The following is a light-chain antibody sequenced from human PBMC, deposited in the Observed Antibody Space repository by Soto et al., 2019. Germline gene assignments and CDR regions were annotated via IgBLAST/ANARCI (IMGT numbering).Light chain of an antibody. Sequence: DIQMTQSPSTLSASVGDGVTITCRASQSISSWLAWYQQKPGKAPNLLIYKASNLESGVPSRFSGSGSGTEFTLTISSLQPDDFATYYCQQYNSYPWTFGQGTKVEIK. CDR1: QSISSW. CDR2: KAS. CDR3: QQYNSYPWT. V-gene: IGKV1-5*03. J-gene: IGKJ1*01.